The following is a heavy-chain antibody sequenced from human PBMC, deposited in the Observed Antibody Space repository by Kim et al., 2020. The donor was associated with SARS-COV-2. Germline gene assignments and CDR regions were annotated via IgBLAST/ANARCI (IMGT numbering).Heavy chain of an antibody. Sequence: QKFQGRVTMTRDTSTSTVYMEVSSLRSEDTAVYYCARALTIVVVPNWFDPWGQGALVTVSS. CDR3: ARALTIVVVPNWFDP. D-gene: IGHD2-2*01. V-gene: IGHV1-46*01. J-gene: IGHJ5*02.